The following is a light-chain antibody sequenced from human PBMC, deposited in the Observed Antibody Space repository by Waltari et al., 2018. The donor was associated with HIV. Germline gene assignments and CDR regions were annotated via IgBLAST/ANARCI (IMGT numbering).Light chain of an antibody. CDR2: TNN. J-gene: IGLJ3*02. Sequence: QSVMTQPPSASGTPGQGVTISCSGSKSNIGDNYVYWYQQLPGKAPKLLIETNNQRPAWVPDLFSVSKSGTSASLAISGLRSDDEADYYCVTWDDSLNGWAFGGGTKLTVL. CDR1: KSNIGDNY. CDR3: VTWDDSLNGWA. V-gene: IGLV1-47*01.